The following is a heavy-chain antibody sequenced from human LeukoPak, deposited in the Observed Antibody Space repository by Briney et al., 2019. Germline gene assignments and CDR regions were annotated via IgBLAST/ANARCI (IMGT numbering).Heavy chain of an antibody. J-gene: IGHJ4*02. V-gene: IGHV4-30-2*01. Sequence: SQTLSLTCAVSGGSISSDGNSWSWIRQPPGKGLEWIGYIYHSGSTYYNPSLKSRVTILVDRSKSQFSLKLNSVTAADTAVYYCARSAMYYYDSSGPYYFDYWGQGTLVTVSS. CDR3: ARSAMYYYDSSGPYYFDY. D-gene: IGHD3-22*01. CDR2: IYHSGST. CDR1: GGSISSDGNS.